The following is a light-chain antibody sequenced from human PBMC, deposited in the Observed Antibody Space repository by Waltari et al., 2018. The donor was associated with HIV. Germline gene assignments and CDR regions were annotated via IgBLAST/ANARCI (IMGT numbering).Light chain of an antibody. V-gene: IGLV2-14*03. Sequence: QSALAQPASVSGSPGQSITITCTGITSDIGALDYASWYQHHPGQAPKIIIYGVNERPSGISPRFSGSKSGNMASLTISGLQSEDEADYHCSSYTTSTSYVFGTGTKVTVL. CDR1: TSDIGALDY. CDR3: SSYTTSTSYV. CDR2: GVN. J-gene: IGLJ1*01.